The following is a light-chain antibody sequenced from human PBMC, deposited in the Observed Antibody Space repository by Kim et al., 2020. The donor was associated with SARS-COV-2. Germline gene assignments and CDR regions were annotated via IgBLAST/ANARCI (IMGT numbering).Light chain of an antibody. CDR3: CSHAGGGTML. CDR2: EGS. Sequence: LTQPASVSGSPGQSITISCTGTSSDIGSYSLVSWYQQYPGEAPKLMIYEGSKRPSGVSPRFSGSKSGNTASLTISNLQTEDEADYYCCSHAGGGTMLFGGGTQLTVL. V-gene: IGLV2-23*01. J-gene: IGLJ2*01. CDR1: SSDIGSYSL.